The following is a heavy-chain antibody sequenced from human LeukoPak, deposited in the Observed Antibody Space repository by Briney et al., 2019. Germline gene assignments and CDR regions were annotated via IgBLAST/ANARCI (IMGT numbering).Heavy chain of an antibody. D-gene: IGHD7-27*01. J-gene: IGHJ3*02. CDR2: IWYDGSNK. CDR3: ARDANWGFDAFDI. Sequence: GGSLRLSCAASGFTFSSYGMHWVRQAPGKGLEWVAVIWYDGSNKFYADSVKGRLTISRDNSKNTLYLQMNSQRAEDTAVYYCARDANWGFDAFDIWGQGTMVTISS. CDR1: GFTFSSYG. V-gene: IGHV3-33*01.